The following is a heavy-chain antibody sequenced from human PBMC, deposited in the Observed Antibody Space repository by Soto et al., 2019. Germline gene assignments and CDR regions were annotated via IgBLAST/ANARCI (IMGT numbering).Heavy chain of an antibody. CDR2: ISGYNGNT. CDR1: GGTFSRYS. D-gene: IGHD6-6*01. CDR3: AREGQLGY. Sequence: ASVKVSCKASGGTFSRYSITWVRQAPGQGLEWMGWISGYNGNTNYAERLQGRVTMTTDTSTSTAYMELKSLRYDDTAVYYCAREGQLGYWGQGTPVTVSS. V-gene: IGHV1-18*01. J-gene: IGHJ4*02.